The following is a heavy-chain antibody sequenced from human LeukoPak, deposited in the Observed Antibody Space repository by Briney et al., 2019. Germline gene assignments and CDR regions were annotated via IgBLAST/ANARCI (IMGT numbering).Heavy chain of an antibody. V-gene: IGHV3-23*01. CDR1: GFTFNTFA. D-gene: IGHD1-26*01. CDR3: ALPIGNYYYYYGMDV. CDR2: ISGSGGRT. J-gene: IGHJ6*02. Sequence: GGSLRLSCAASGFTFNTFAMSWVRQAPGKGLEWVSVISGSGGRTYYADSVKGRFTISRDNSKNTLYLQMNSLRAEDTAVYYCALPIGNYYYYYGMDVWGQGTTVTVSS.